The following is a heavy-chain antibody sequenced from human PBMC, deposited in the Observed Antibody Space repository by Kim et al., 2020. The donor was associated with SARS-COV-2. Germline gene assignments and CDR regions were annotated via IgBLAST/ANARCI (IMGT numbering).Heavy chain of an antibody. D-gene: IGHD3-16*02. CDR1: GFTFNSYA. V-gene: IGHV3-23*01. CDR2: VSGGGDRR. Sequence: GGSLRLSCTASGFTFNSYAMTWVRQAPGQGLQWVSSVSGGGDRRFYAQSLKGRFAISRDNSKKVLYLQMNSLTAGDTAQYYCVKDRYKYGHPSIHLAMDVWSQGIMVTVSS. CDR3: VKDRYKYGHPSIHLAMDV. J-gene: IGHJ6*01.